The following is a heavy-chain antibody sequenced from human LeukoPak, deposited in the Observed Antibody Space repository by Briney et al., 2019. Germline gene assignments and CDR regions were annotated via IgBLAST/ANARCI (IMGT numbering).Heavy chain of an antibody. CDR3: TTSLYDILTGYYDY. J-gene: IGHJ4*02. CDR1: GFTFSNAW. Sequence: GGSVRLSCAASGFTFSNAWMSWVRQAPGKGVEWVGRIKSKTDGGTTDYAAPVKGRFTISRDNSKITLYLQMNSLKTEDTAVYYCTTSLYDILTGYYDYWGQGTLVTVSS. V-gene: IGHV3-15*01. D-gene: IGHD3-9*01. CDR2: IKSKTDGGTT.